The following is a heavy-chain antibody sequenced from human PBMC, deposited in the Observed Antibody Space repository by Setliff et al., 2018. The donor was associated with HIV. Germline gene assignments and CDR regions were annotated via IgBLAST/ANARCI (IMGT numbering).Heavy chain of an antibody. CDR3: ARRIDNSGSFPDKNWFDT. CDR2: IYYSGNP. J-gene: IGHJ5*02. D-gene: IGHD3-10*01. CDR1: GGSISSYY. V-gene: IGHV4-59*08. Sequence: PSETLSLTCTVSGGSISSYYWSWIRQPPGKGLEWIGYIYYSGNPFYNPSLRSRVTMSIDTSKNQFSLKLTSVTAADTAVYYCARRIDNSGSFPDKNWFDTWGQGSLVTVSS.